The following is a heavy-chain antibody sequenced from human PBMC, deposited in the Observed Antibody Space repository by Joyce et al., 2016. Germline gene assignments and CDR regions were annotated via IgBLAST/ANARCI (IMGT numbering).Heavy chain of an antibody. V-gene: IGHV4-39*07. CDR2: TFHSGTT. CDR1: GDSIRSDTSY. CDR3: ARDQYYGSGRHYFDS. Sequence: QLQLQESGPGLVKSSETLSLTCAVSGDSIRSDTSYWGWIRQPPGKGLVWIGCTFHSGTTYCNPSLNRRVTISVDTSRTQFSLTLTSVTAADTAVYYCARDQYYGSGRHYFDSWGQGTLVTVSS. J-gene: IGHJ4*02. D-gene: IGHD3-10*01.